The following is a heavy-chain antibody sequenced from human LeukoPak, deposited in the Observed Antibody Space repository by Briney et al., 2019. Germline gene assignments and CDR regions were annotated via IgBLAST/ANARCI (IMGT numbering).Heavy chain of an antibody. J-gene: IGHJ4*02. CDR3: ARESRAAASTLDY. CDR1: GFTFSSYA. V-gene: IGHV3-30*04. D-gene: IGHD6-13*01. CDR2: ISYDGSNK. Sequence: GGSLRPSCAASGFTFSSYAMHWVRQAPGKGLEWVAVISYDGSNKYYADSVKGRFTISRDNSKNTLYLQMNSLRAEDTAVYYCARESRAAASTLDYWGQGTLVTVSS.